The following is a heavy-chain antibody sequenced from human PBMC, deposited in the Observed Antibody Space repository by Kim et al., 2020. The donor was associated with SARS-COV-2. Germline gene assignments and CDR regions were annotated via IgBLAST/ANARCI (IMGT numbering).Heavy chain of an antibody. CDR2: IYNTGST. D-gene: IGHD3-10*01. CDR3: ARGIMVPSSRYYFYLMDV. J-gene: IGHJ6*02. CDR1: GGSITNYY. Sequence: SETLSLTCSVSGGSITNYYWSWIRQPPGKGLEWIGYIYNTGSTNYNPSLKSRVTISLDTSNKQFSLRLTSVTAADTAVYYCARGIMVPSSRYYFYLMDVWGPGSTVTVSS. V-gene: IGHV4-59*13.